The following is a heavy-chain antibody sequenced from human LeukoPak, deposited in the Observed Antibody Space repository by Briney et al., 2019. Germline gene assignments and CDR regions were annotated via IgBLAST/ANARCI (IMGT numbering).Heavy chain of an antibody. V-gene: IGHV1-69*13. Sequence: ASVKVSFKASGGTFSSYAISWVRQAPGQGLEWMGGIIPIFGTANYAQKFQGRVTITADESTSTAYMELSSLRSEDTAVYYCASPPDLMIEEYFQHWGQGTLVTVSS. CDR2: IIPIFGTA. CDR3: ASPPDLMIEEYFQH. CDR1: GGTFSSYA. J-gene: IGHJ1*01. D-gene: IGHD3-22*01.